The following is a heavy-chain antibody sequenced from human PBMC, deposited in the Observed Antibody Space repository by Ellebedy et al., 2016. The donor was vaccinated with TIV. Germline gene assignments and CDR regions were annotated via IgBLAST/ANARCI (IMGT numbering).Heavy chain of an antibody. CDR2: INPNSGGT. Sequence: AASVKVSCKASGYTFTGYYMLWVRQAPGQGLEWMGWINPNSGGTNYAQKFQGWVTMTRDTSISTAYMELSRLRSDDTAVYYCARAPTLGYCSGGSCYPYYYYGMDVWGQGTTVTVSS. J-gene: IGHJ6*02. D-gene: IGHD2-15*01. CDR3: ARAPTLGYCSGGSCYPYYYYGMDV. CDR1: GYTFTGYY. V-gene: IGHV1-2*04.